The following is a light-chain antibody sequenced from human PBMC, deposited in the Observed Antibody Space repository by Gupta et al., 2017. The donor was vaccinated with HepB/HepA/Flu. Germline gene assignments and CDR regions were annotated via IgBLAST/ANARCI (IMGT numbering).Light chain of an antibody. V-gene: IGKV1-5*03. Sequence: DTQMTQSPSTLSASVGDRVTITCRASQSISNWLAWYQQIPGKAPKLLIYKASSLESGVPSRFSGSESGTEFTLTISSLQPDDFATYYCQQYKSSPWTFGQGTKVDIK. CDR2: KAS. CDR1: QSISNW. J-gene: IGKJ1*01. CDR3: QQYKSSPWT.